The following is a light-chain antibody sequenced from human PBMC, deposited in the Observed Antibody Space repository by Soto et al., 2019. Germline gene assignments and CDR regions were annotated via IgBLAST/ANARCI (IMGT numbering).Light chain of an antibody. V-gene: IGKV3-15*01. Sequence: EIMMTQSPATLSVSPGERATLSCRASQSVSSNLAWYQQKPGQAPRLLIYGASTRATGIPARFSGSGSGTDFTLTISSLEPEDSAVYYCQQRNIWPPVTFGHGTRLETK. CDR2: GAS. CDR3: QQRNIWPPVT. CDR1: QSVSSN. J-gene: IGKJ5*01.